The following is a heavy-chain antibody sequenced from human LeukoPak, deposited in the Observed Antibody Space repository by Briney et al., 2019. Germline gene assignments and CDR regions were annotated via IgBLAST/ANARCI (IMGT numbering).Heavy chain of an antibody. CDR3: ARHGEGVGIDP. CDR2: IYHSGSA. D-gene: IGHD3-10*01. V-gene: IGHV4-39*01. Sequence: PSETLSLTCIASGGSISSSSYYWGWIRQPPGKGLEWIGSIYHSGSAYYSPSLKSRLTISVDTSKNQFSLKLTSVTAADTAVYYCARHGEGVGIDPWGQGTLVTVSS. CDR1: GGSISSSSYY. J-gene: IGHJ5*02.